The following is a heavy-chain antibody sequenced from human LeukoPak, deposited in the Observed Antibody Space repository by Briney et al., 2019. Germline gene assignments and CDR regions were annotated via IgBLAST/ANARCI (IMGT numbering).Heavy chain of an antibody. CDR1: GFTFSTYW. CDR2: ISQAGSET. V-gene: IGHV3-7*01. J-gene: IGHJ4*02. Sequence: GRSLRLSCAASGFTFSTYWMTCVPGAPGKGVEGVADISQAGSETYYVDSVKGRFTISRDKAKNSLSLHMTSLSAADTALYYCARGGLYHYNGTYGDYWGQGTLVTVSS. CDR3: ARGGLYHYNGTYGDY. D-gene: IGHD1-14*01.